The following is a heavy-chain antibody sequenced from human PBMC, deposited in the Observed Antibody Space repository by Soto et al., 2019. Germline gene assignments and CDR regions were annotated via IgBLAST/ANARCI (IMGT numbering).Heavy chain of an antibody. CDR2: ILYDGSKK. CDR1: GFTFSSYG. J-gene: IGHJ6*02. CDR3: VKDGSSGWPYFDDMDV. V-gene: IGHV3-30*18. Sequence: GGSLRLSCAASGFTFSSYGMHWVRQAPGRGLEWVAVILYDGSKKYYADSVKGRFTISRDNSKNALYLQMSSLRAEDTALYYCVKDGSSGWPYFDDMDVWGRGTTVTVSS. D-gene: IGHD6-19*01.